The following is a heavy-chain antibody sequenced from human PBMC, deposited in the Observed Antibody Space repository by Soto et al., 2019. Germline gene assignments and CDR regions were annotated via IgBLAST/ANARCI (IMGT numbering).Heavy chain of an antibody. V-gene: IGHV4-59*12. J-gene: IGHJ4*02. CDR1: GGSISPYY. CDR3: AREGTGTTKFDY. CDR2: VYYSGNT. Sequence: PSETLSLTCTVSGGSISPYYWSWIRQPPGKGLEWIGYVYYSGNTNYNPSLKSRVTISVDTSKNQFSLKLSSVTAADTAVYYCAREGTGTTKFDYWGQGTLVTVSS. D-gene: IGHD1-1*01.